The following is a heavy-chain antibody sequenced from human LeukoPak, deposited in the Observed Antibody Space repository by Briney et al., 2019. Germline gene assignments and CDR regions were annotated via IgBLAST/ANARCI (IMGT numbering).Heavy chain of an antibody. Sequence: GGSQRLSCAASGFTFSSYSMNWVRQAPGKGLEWVSSISTSSNYIYYTDSVKGRFTISRDNAKNSLYLQMNSLRAEDTAVYYCARDVYSSGWYDYDYWGQGTLVTVSS. CDR2: ISTSSNYI. CDR3: ARDVYSSGWYDYDY. D-gene: IGHD6-19*01. CDR1: GFTFSSYS. V-gene: IGHV3-21*01. J-gene: IGHJ4*02.